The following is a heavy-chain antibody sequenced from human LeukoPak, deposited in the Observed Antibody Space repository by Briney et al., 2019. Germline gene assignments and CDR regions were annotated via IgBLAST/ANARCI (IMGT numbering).Heavy chain of an antibody. Sequence: ASVKVSCTASGYTFTDYYMHGVRQAPGQGLEWMGRITPNSGGPSYAQKFQGRVAMTRDTSISTAYMALNSLRSDDTAVYYCARGSGHGDSPGLHWGQGALVTVSS. V-gene: IGHV1-2*06. CDR1: GYTFTDYY. D-gene: IGHD4-17*01. CDR3: ARGSGHGDSPGLH. CDR2: ITPNSGGP. J-gene: IGHJ4*02.